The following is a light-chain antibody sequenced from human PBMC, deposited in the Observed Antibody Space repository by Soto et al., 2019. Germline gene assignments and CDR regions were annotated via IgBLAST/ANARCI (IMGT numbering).Light chain of an antibody. CDR2: KAS. CDR3: QQYNSYPLT. V-gene: IGKV1-5*03. CDR1: QSISSW. Sequence: DIQMTQSPSTLSASVGDRVTITCRASQSISSWLAWYQQKPGKAPNLLIYKASSLESGVPSRFSGSGSGTEFTLTISSLQPDDFATYYGQQYNSYPLTFVGGTKVEIK. J-gene: IGKJ4*01.